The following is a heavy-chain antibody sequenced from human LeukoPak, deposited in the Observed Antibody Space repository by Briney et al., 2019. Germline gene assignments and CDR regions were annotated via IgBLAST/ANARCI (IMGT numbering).Heavy chain of an antibody. J-gene: IGHJ4*02. Sequence: QPGGSLRLSCAASGFTFSSYEMNWVRQSPGKGLEWVAYISSSGSIRYYADSVKGRFTISRDNAKNSMYLQMNSLRAEDTAVYYCARTPPRTSYGSEFDYWGQGTLVTVSS. V-gene: IGHV3-48*03. CDR2: ISSSGSIR. CDR1: GFTFSSYE. D-gene: IGHD3-10*01. CDR3: ARTPPRTSYGSEFDY.